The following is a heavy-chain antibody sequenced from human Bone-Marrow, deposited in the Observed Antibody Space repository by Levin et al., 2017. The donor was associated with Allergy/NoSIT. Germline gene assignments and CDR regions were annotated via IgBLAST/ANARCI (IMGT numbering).Heavy chain of an antibody. Sequence: GGSLRLSCAASGFTFSSYGMHWVRQAPGKGLEWVAFISHDGSKKYYTDSVKGRLTFFRDNSKNTLNLQMNSLRAEDTAVYYCAKEREAYCGGDCYSREMDHWGQGTRVTVSS. D-gene: IGHD2-21*02. CDR1: GFTFSSYG. CDR2: ISHDGSKK. V-gene: IGHV3-30*18. CDR3: AKEREAYCGGDCYSREMDH. J-gene: IGHJ4*02.